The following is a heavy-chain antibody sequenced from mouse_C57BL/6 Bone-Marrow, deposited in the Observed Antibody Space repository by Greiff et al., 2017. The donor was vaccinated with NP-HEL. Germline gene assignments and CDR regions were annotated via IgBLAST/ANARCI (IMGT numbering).Heavy chain of an antibody. Sequence: EVQVVESGGGLVQPGGSLKLSCAASGFTFSDYGMAWVRQAPRQGPEWVAFISNLAYSIYYAETVTGRFTLSRENAKNTLYLEISSLRSEDTAMYYGARCYRDYWYCDVWGKGTTVTVSA. J-gene: IGHJ1*03. CDR3: ARCYRDYWYCDV. CDR1: GFTFSDYG. V-gene: IGHV5-15*01. CDR2: ISNLAYSI. D-gene: IGHD1-1*01.